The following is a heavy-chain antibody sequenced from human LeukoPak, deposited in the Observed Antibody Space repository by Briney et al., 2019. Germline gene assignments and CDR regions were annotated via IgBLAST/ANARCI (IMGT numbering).Heavy chain of an antibody. D-gene: IGHD3-9*01. Sequence: ASVKVSCKASGYTFTSYGISWVRQAPGQGLEWMGWISAYNGNTNYAQKLQGRVTMTTDTSTSTAYMELRSLSSEDTAVYYCATLFTVPNWFDPWGQGTLVTVSS. V-gene: IGHV1-18*01. CDR1: GYTFTSYG. CDR3: ATLFTVPNWFDP. J-gene: IGHJ5*02. CDR2: ISAYNGNT.